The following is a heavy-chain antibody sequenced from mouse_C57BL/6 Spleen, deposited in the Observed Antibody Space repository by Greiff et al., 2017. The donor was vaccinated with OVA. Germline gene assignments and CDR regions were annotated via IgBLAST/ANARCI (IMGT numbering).Heavy chain of an antibody. CDR3: ARQEGISYDAMDY. V-gene: IGHV5-6*01. D-gene: IGHD3-3*01. J-gene: IGHJ4*01. CDR1: GFTFSSYG. CDR2: ISSGGSYT. Sequence: EVKLLESGGDLVKPGGSLKLSCAASGFTFSSYGMSWVRPTPDKRLEWVATISSGGSYTYYPDSVKGRFTISRDNAKNTLYLQMSSLKSEDTAMYYCARQEGISYDAMDYWGQGTSVTVSS.